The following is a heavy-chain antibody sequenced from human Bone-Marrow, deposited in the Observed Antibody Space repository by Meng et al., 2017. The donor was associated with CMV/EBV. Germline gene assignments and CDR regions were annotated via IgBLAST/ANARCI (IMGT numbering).Heavy chain of an antibody. J-gene: IGHJ6*02. V-gene: IGHV3-33*01. CDR2: IWYDGSNK. Sequence: GESLKISCAASGFIFSTYGMHWVRQAPGKGLEWVALIWYDGSNKYYADSVKGRFSISRDNSRNTLYLQMNSLRVEDTAVYYCATSGGQLVEKYYYYGMDVWAQGTTVTVSS. CDR1: GFIFSTYG. D-gene: IGHD6-13*01. CDR3: ATSGGQLVEKYYYYGMDV.